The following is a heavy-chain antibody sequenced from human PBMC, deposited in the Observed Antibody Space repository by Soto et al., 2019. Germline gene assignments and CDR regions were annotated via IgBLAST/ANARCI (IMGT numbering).Heavy chain of an antibody. Sequence: PGESLKISCKGSGYSFTSYWISWVRQMPGKGLEWMGRIDPSDSYTNYSPSFQGHVTISADKSISTAYLQSSSLKASDTAMYYCARELGYCSSTSCYSPPYGMDVWGQGTTVTVSS. V-gene: IGHV5-10-1*01. CDR2: IDPSDSYT. J-gene: IGHJ6*02. D-gene: IGHD2-2*02. CDR3: ARELGYCSSTSCYSPPYGMDV. CDR1: GYSFTSYW.